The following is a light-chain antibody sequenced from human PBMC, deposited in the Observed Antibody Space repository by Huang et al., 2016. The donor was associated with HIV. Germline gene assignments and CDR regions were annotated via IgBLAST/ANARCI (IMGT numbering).Light chain of an antibody. V-gene: IGKV1-NL1*01. Sequence: DIQMTQSPSSLSAYVGDRVTITCRASQGISKSLAWYQQTPGNAPKLLVYIASRLESGVPSRFSGSGSETDYTLTISGLQPEDSATYYCQQYFSPLRTFGQGTKVEIK. J-gene: IGKJ1*01. CDR1: QGISKS. CDR2: IAS. CDR3: QQYFSPLRT.